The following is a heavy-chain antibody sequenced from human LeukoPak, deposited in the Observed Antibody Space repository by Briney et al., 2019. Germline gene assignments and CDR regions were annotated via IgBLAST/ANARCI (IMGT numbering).Heavy chain of an antibody. Sequence: SETLSLTCTVSGGSISSSSYYWGWIRQPAGKGLEWIGRIYTSGSTNYNPSLKSRVTISVDTSKNQFSLKLSSVTAADTAVYYCARLQYSSGWPHFDYWGQGNLVTVSS. V-gene: IGHV4-61*02. D-gene: IGHD6-19*01. CDR2: IYTSGST. CDR1: GGSISSSSYY. J-gene: IGHJ4*02. CDR3: ARLQYSSGWPHFDY.